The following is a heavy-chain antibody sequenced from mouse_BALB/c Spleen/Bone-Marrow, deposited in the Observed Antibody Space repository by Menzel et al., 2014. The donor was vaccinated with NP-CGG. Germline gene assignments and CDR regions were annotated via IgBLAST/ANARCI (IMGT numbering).Heavy chain of an antibody. CDR3: ARALGDGYYYAMDY. CDR2: IDPSDSET. Sequence: VKLQESGAELVKPGAPVKLSCKASGYTFXSYWMNWVKQRPGRGLVWIGRIDPSDSETHYNQKFKDKATLTVDKSSSTAYIRLSSLTSEDSAVYYCARALGDGYYYAMDYWGQGTSVTVSS. CDR1: GYTFXSYW. D-gene: IGHD2-3*01. J-gene: IGHJ4*01. V-gene: IGHV1-74*04.